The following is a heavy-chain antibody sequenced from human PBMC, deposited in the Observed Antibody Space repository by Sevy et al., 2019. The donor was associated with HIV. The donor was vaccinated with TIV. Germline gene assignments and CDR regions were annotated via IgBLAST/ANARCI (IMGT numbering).Heavy chain of an antibody. V-gene: IGHV3-11*01. CDR3: ARIPWPQLGRYFGMDV. CDR1: GFTFSDYW. J-gene: IGHJ6*02. CDR2: INYSGDVI. D-gene: IGHD1-1*01. Sequence: GGSLRLSCAASGFTFSDYWMTWVRQAPGKGLESISCINYSGDVIHYTDSVKGRFTISRDNAKKSLSLEMNSLRADDPAIYYWARIPWPQLGRYFGMDVWGRGTTVTVSS.